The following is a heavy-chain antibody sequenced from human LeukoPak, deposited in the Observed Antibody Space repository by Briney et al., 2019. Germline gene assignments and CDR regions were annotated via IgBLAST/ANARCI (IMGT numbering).Heavy chain of an antibody. J-gene: IGHJ4*02. CDR3: ARQMNTVTADY. Sequence: SETLSLTCTVSGGSISSSSYFWGWIRQPPGKGLEWIGSIFYSGSTYYNPSLNSRVTISIDTSKNQFSLRLSSVTTADTAVYYCARQMNTVTADYWGQGTLVTVSS. V-gene: IGHV4-39*01. CDR1: GGSISSSSYF. D-gene: IGHD4-17*01. CDR2: IFYSGST.